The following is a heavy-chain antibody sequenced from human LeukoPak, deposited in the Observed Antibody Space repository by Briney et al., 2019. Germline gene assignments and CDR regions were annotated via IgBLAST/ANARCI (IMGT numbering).Heavy chain of an antibody. V-gene: IGHV3-21*01. J-gene: IGHJ5*02. CDR1: GFTFSSYS. CDR2: ISSSSSYI. Sequence: GGSLRLSCAASGFTFSSYSMNWVRQAPGKGLEWVSSISSSSSYINYADSVKGRFSISRDNAKNSLSLQMNSLRAEDTAVYYWARGVVAYSSSWYDGGNWFDPWGQGTLVTVSS. CDR3: ARGVVAYSSSWYDGGNWFDP. D-gene: IGHD6-13*01.